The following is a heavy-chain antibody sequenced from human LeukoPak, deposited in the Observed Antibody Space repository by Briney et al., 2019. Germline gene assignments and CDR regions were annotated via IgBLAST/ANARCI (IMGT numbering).Heavy chain of an antibody. D-gene: IGHD2-2*01. CDR2: INTGNGNT. CDR1: GYTFTSHS. CDR3: ARAAVAAAPLPHFDY. V-gene: IGHV1-3*04. J-gene: IGHJ4*02. Sequence: ASVKVSCKASGYTFTSHSMHWVRQAPGQRLDRMGWINTGNGNTKYSQKFQGRVTITMDKSATTAYMELSSLRSEDTAVYYCARAAVAAAPLPHFDYWGQGTLVTVSS.